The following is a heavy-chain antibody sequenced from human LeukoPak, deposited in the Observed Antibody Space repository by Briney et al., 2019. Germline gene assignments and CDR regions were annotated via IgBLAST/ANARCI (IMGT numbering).Heavy chain of an antibody. V-gene: IGHV4-59*08. CDR2: IYYSGST. CDR3: ARQAGYDILTAYHIGSFDI. D-gene: IGHD3-9*01. J-gene: IGHJ3*02. CDR1: GGSISSYY. Sequence: SETLSLTCTVSGGSISSYYWSWIRQPPGKGLEWIGYIYYSGSTNYSPSLKSRVTISVDTSKNQFSLKLSSVTAADTAVYYCARQAGYDILTAYHIGSFDIWGQGTMVTVSS.